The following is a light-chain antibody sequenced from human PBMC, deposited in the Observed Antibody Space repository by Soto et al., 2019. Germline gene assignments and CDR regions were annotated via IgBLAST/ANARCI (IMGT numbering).Light chain of an antibody. CDR1: QGIGTD. J-gene: IGKJ1*01. Sequence: DIQMPQTPSSQSASVGDRVTITCRASQGIGTDLGWYRQKPGRAPERLIYSTSSLQSGVPSRFSGSGSGTEFSLTITSLQPEDFATYYCQHYSGDRATSGQGTKVDIK. CDR2: STS. CDR3: QHYSGDRAT. V-gene: IGKV1-17*01.